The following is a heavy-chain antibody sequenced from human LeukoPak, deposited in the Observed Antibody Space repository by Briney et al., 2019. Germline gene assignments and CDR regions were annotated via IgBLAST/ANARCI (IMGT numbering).Heavy chain of an antibody. CDR3: ARGDFEH. Sequence: GGSLRLSCAASGFSVGTNFVSWVRQAPGRGLEWVSIIFGGGSTYYADSVKGRFTTSRDNSRNTAYLQMNSLRAEDTAVYYCARGDFEHWGQGTLVTVSS. J-gene: IGHJ4*02. CDR1: GFSVGTNF. V-gene: IGHV3-66*01. CDR2: IFGGGST.